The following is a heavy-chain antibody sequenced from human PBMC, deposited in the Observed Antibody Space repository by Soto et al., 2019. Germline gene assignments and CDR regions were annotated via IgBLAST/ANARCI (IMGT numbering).Heavy chain of an antibody. CDR3: ARSSVTIFGVVTGPYYYYGMDV. CDR2: ISNDGSNK. V-gene: IGHV3-30*09. J-gene: IGHJ6*01. D-gene: IGHD3-3*01. CDR1: GFTFSTFA. Sequence: SLRLSCAASGFTFSTFAMHWVRQAPGKGLEWVAVISNDGSNKYYVDSVKGRFAISRDNSKNTLYLQMNSLRTEDTAVYYCARSSVTIFGVVTGPYYYYGMDVWGPGTTGTVSS.